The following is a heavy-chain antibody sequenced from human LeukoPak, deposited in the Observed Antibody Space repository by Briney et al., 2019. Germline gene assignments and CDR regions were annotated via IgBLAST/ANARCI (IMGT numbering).Heavy chain of an antibody. Sequence: PGVSLRLSCAASGFTFSNHPMSWVRQAPGKGLQWVSGISAGGGSTYYADSVKGRFTISRDNSKNTLYLHMYSLRAEDTAVYYCAKDGFDYYDSSGYSYFHYWGQGTLVTVSS. D-gene: IGHD3-22*01. V-gene: IGHV3-23*01. J-gene: IGHJ4*02. CDR3: AKDGFDYYDSSGYSYFHY. CDR2: ISAGGGST. CDR1: GFTFSNHP.